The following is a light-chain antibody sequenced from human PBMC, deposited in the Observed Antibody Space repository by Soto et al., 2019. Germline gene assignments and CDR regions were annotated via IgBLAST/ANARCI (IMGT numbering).Light chain of an antibody. Sequence: EIVLTQSPGTLSLSPGERATLSCRASQSVSSSYLAWYQQKPGQAPRLLIYGASSRPTGIPDRFSGSGSGTDFTLTISSLEPEDFAVYYCQKRGNWPQFGQGTRLEIK. J-gene: IGKJ5*01. V-gene: IGKV3D-20*02. CDR3: QKRGNWPQ. CDR2: GAS. CDR1: QSVSSSY.